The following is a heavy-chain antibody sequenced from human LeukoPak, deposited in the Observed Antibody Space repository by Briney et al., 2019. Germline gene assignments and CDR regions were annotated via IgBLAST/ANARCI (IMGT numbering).Heavy chain of an antibody. D-gene: IGHD2-2*01. CDR3: ARGTYCSSTSCINFDY. V-gene: IGHV1-18*01. CDR1: GYTFTSYG. Sequence: ASVKVSCKASGYTFTSYGISWVRQAPGQGLEWMGWISAYNGNTNYAQKLQGRVTMTTDTSTSTAYMELRSLRSDDTAVYYCARGTYCSSTSCINFDYWGQGTLVTVSS. CDR2: ISAYNGNT. J-gene: IGHJ4*02.